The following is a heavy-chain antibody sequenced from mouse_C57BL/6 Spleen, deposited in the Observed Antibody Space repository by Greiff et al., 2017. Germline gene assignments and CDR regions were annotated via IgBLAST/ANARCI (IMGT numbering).Heavy chain of an antibody. Sequence: EVKLMESGAELVKPGASVKLSCTASGFNIKDYYMHWVKQRTEQGLEWIGRIDPEDGETKYAPKFQGKATITADTSSNTAYLQLSSLTSEDTAVYYCAIELLGSYAMDYWGQGTSVTVSS. J-gene: IGHJ4*01. CDR3: AIELLGSYAMDY. D-gene: IGHD2-12*01. CDR2: IDPEDGET. V-gene: IGHV14-2*01. CDR1: GFNIKDYY.